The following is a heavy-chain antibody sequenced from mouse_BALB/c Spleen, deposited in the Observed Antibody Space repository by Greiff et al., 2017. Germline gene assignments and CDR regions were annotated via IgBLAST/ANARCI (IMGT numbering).Heavy chain of an antibody. V-gene: IGHV10-1*02. CDR2: IRSKSNNYAT. CDR3: VRRYFDY. J-gene: IGHJ2*01. CDR1: GFTFNTYA. Sequence: EVQGVESGGGLVQPKGSLKLSCAASGFTFNTYAMNWVRQAPGTGLEWVARIRSKSNNYATYYADSVKDRFTISRDDSQSMLYLQMNNLKTEDTAMYYCVRRYFDYWGQGTTLTVSS.